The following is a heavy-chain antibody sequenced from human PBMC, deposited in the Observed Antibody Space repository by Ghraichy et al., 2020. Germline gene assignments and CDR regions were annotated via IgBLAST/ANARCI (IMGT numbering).Heavy chain of an antibody. CDR1: GFSFSSYG. V-gene: IGHV3-48*02. CDR2: ITSSSRTK. Sequence: GGSLRLSCAGSGFSFSSYGMNWVRQSPGKGLEWVSYITSSSRTKSYADSVKGRFTISRDNAQNSLYLQMNSLRDEDTAVYYCARASTVVRFYFYAGMDVWGQGTMVTVSS. CDR3: ARASTVVRFYFYAGMDV. D-gene: IGHD4-23*01. J-gene: IGHJ6*02.